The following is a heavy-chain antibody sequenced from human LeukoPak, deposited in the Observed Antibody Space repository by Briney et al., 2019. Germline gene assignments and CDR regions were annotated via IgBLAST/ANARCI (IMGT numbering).Heavy chain of an antibody. CDR3: ARVGSFYRDLDY. CDR1: GFTFSSYW. Sequence: GGSLRLSCVASGFTFSSYWMSWVRQTPGKGLEWVAKIKEDGGDNYYVDSVKGRITIYRDNVKNSLYLQMNSLRAEDTAVYYCARVGSFYRDLDYWGRGTLVTVSS. J-gene: IGHJ4*02. D-gene: IGHD3-16*02. V-gene: IGHV3-7*03. CDR2: IKEDGGDN.